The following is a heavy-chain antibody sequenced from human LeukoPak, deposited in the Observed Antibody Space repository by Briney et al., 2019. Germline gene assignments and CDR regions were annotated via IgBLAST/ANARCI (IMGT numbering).Heavy chain of an antibody. J-gene: IGHJ5*02. CDR2: ISYTSAYI. CDR1: GFTFSSYA. V-gene: IGHV3-21*01. CDR3: ASSALDH. Sequence: GGSLRLSCAASGFTFSSYAMSWVRQAPGKGLEWVSSISYTSAYIYYADSVKGRFTISRDNTENSVYLQMNSLRVEDTAVYYCASSALDHWGQGVLVLVSS.